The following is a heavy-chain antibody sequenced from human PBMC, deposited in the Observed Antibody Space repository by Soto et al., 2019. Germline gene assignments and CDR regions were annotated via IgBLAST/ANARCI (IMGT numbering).Heavy chain of an antibody. CDR2: TYYRSKWYN. CDR3: AREGLTGTTRGYYYYYGMDV. CDR1: GDSVSSNSAA. V-gene: IGHV6-1*01. D-gene: IGHD1-7*01. Sequence: SQTLSLTFAISGDSVSSNSAAWNWIRQSPSRVLEWLGRTYYRSKWYNDYAVSVKSRVTINPDTSKNQFSLQLNSVTPEDTAVYYCAREGLTGTTRGYYYYYGMDVWGQGTTVTV. J-gene: IGHJ6*02.